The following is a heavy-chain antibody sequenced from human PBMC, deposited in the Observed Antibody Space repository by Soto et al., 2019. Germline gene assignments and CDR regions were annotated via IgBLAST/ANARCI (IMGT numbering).Heavy chain of an antibody. D-gene: IGHD1-1*01. V-gene: IGHV3-23*01. J-gene: IGHJ6*02. CDR2: ISSSGGKI. Sequence: GGSLRLSCAASGFTFNNYAMSWVRQAPGEGLEWVSGISSSGGKIYYADSVKGRFTISRDSSKSTLYLQMNSLRAEDTAVYHSAKDRSDTPTSVVAVRGQGTTVPVS. CDR3: AKDRSDTPTSVVAV. CDR1: GFTFNNYA.